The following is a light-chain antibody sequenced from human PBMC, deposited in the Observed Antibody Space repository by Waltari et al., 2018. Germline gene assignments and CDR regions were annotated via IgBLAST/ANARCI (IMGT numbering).Light chain of an antibody. CDR3: QQYDNLPPLT. CDR1: QDISNY. V-gene: IGKV1-33*01. Sequence: DIQMTQSPSSLSASVGDRVTITCQASQDISNYLNWYQQKPGKAPKLLIYDASNLETGVPSRFSGSGSGTDFTFTISSRQPEDSATYYCQQYDNLPPLTFGGGTKVEIK. CDR2: DAS. J-gene: IGKJ4*01.